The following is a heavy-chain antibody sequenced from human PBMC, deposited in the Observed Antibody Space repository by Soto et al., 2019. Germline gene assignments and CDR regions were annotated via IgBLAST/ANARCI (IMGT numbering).Heavy chain of an antibody. CDR3: GRRV. CDR2: ISAGGDRT. CDR1: GFTFSHYP. J-gene: IGHJ4*02. V-gene: IGHV3-23*01. Sequence: EVQVSESGGGLGQPGGSLRLSCATSGFTFSHYPMNWVRQAPGKGLEWVSGISAGGDRTYYADSVKGRFTIFRDNSKNSVSLQMNSLRVEDMAVYYCGRRVWGQGTLVTVSS.